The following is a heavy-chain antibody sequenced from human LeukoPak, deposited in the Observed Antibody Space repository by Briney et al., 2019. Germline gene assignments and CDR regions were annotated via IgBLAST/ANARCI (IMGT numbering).Heavy chain of an antibody. CDR3: VRDRGEWIDQYYGMDV. D-gene: IGHD3-10*01. CDR2: ISGYNGNT. V-gene: IGHV1-18*01. Sequence: AASVKVSCKASGGTFSSYAISWVRQAPGQGLEWMGWISGYNGNTNSAQKVQGRVTMTTDTSTSTAYMELRSLRSDDTAVYYCVRDRGEWIDQYYGMDVWGQGTTVTVSS. CDR1: GGTFSSYA. J-gene: IGHJ6*02.